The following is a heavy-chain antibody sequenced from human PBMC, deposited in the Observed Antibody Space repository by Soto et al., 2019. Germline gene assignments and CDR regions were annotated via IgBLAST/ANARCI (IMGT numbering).Heavy chain of an antibody. J-gene: IGHJ6*02. CDR1: GFTFSNAW. D-gene: IGHD2-15*01. Sequence: EVQLVESGGGLVKPGGSLRLSCAASGFTFSNAWMSWVRQAPGKGLEWVGRIKSKTDGGTTDYAAPVKGRFTISRDDSKNTLYRQMNSLKTEDTAVYYCTTGGYCSGGSCYPPYYYYYGMDVWGQGTTVTVSS. CDR3: TTGGYCSGGSCYPPYYYYYGMDV. V-gene: IGHV3-15*01. CDR2: IKSKTDGGTT.